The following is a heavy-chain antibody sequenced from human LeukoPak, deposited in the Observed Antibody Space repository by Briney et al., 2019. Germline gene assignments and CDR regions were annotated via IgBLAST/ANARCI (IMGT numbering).Heavy chain of an antibody. D-gene: IGHD3-10*02. CDR1: KFTFNNYA. J-gene: IGHJ6*04. CDR3: AELGITMIGGV. Sequence: GGSLRLSCLASKFTFNNYAMNWVRQAPGKGLEWVSYISSSGSTIYYADSVKGRFTISRDNAKNSLYLQMNSLRAEDTAVYYCAELGITMIGGVWGKGTTVTISS. CDR2: ISSSGSTI. V-gene: IGHV3-48*03.